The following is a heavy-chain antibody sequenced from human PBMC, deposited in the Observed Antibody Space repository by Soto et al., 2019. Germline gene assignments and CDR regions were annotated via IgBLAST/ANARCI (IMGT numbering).Heavy chain of an antibody. J-gene: IGHJ6*02. Sequence: ASVKVSCKASGYTSTSYGISWVRQAPGQGLEWMGWISAYNGNTNYAQKLQGRVTMTTDTSTSTAYMELRSLRSDDTAVYYCAREMATIERYYYYYGMDVWGRGTTVTVSS. V-gene: IGHV1-18*01. CDR3: AREMATIERYYYYYGMDV. D-gene: IGHD5-12*01. CDR1: GYTSTSYG. CDR2: ISAYNGNT.